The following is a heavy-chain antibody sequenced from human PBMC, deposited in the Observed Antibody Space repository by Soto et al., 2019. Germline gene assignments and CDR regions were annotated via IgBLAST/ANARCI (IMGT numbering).Heavy chain of an antibody. D-gene: IGHD2-15*01. CDR1: GFSLNTRAVG. V-gene: IGHV2-5*01. CDR2: INWIDDK. Sequence: QITLKEAGPTLVKPTQTLTLTCTFSGFSLNTRAVGVGWIRQPPGKALEWLALINWIDDKRYSPSLKDRLTITKDTSKNHVVLTMTNIDPVDTATYYCAHRHDLGGFDIWGQGTTVTVSS. CDR3: AHRHDLGGFDI. J-gene: IGHJ3*02.